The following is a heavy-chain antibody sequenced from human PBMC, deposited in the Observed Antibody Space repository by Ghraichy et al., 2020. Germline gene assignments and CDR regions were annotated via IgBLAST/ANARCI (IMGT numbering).Heavy chain of an antibody. V-gene: IGHV3-23*01. CDR2: ISGSGGST. CDR1: GFTFSNYD. CDR3: AKVGNYYYYGLDV. D-gene: IGHD1-26*01. Sequence: GGSLRLSCAASGFTFSNYDMTWVRQAPGKGLEWVLSISGSGGSTYYADSVKGRFTISRDNSKNTLYLQMNSLRAEDTAIYYCAKVGNYYYYGLDVWGQGTTVTVSS. J-gene: IGHJ6*02.